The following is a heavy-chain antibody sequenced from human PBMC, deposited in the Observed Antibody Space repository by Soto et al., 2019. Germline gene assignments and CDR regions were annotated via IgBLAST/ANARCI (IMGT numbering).Heavy chain of an antibody. Sequence: QVQLVESGGGVVQPGRSLRLSCAASGFSFRSFGVHWVRQAPGKGLEWVAVIWNDGNNRRYGGSVRGRFTDSRDNSKKTVYLQMDSLRVEDTAMYYCARDRELGRTSPYFDFWGQGPLVTVSS. CDR1: GFSFRSFG. J-gene: IGHJ4*02. CDR2: IWNDGNNR. CDR3: ARDRELGRTSPYFDF. D-gene: IGHD3-10*01. V-gene: IGHV3-33*01.